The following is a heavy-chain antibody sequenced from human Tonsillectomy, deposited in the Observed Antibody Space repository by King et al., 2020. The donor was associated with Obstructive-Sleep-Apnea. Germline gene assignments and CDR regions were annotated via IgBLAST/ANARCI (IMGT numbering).Heavy chain of an antibody. CDR2: ISSSSRTK. Sequence: VQLVESGGGLVQPGGSLRLSCAASGFTFSSYSMNWVRQAPGKGLEWVSYISSSSRTKYYADSVKGRFTISRDNAKNSLYLQVNSLRAEETAVYYCAREPLVATTPLDYWGQGTLVTVPS. D-gene: IGHD5-12*01. J-gene: IGHJ4*02. CDR3: AREPLVATTPLDY. CDR1: GFTFSSYS. V-gene: IGHV3-48*04.